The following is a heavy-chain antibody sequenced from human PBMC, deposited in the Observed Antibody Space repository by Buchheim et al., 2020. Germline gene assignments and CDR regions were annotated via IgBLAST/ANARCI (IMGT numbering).Heavy chain of an antibody. D-gene: IGHD2-21*01. J-gene: IGHJ4*02. CDR2: IKRKTDGGTT. Sequence: EVQLVESGGGLVKPGGSLRLSCAASGFTFSNAWMSWVRQAPGKGLEWVGRIKRKTDGGTTDYAAPVKGRFTISRDDSKNTLYLQMNSLKTEDTAVYYCTTDIYSVLDYWGQGTL. CDR1: GFTFSNAW. CDR3: TTDIYSVLDY. V-gene: IGHV3-15*01.